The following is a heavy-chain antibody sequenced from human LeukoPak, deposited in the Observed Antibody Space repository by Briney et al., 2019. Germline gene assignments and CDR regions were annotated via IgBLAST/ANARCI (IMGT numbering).Heavy chain of an antibody. CDR3: AREITMVRGVIIPYFDY. V-gene: IGHV1-69*05. CDR1: GGTFSSYA. Sequence: SVKVSCKASGGTFSSYAISWVRQAPGQGLEWMGGIIPFFGTANYAQKFQGRVTITTDESTSTAYMELSSLRSEDTAVYYCAREITMVRGVIIPYFDYWGQGTLVTVSS. J-gene: IGHJ4*02. CDR2: IIPFFGTA. D-gene: IGHD3-10*01.